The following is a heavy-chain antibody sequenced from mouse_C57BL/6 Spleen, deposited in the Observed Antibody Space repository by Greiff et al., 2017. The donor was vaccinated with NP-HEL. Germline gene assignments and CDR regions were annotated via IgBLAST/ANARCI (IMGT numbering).Heavy chain of an antibody. CDR1: GYTFTSYG. V-gene: IGHV1-81*01. J-gene: IGHJ4*01. Sequence: VHLVESGAELARPGASVKLSCKASGYTFTSYGISWVKQRTGQGLEWIGEIYPRSGNTYYNEKFKGKATLTADKSSSTAYMELRSLTSEDSAVYFCARVYYGSSPYAMDYWGQGTSVTVSS. CDR3: ARVYYGSSPYAMDY. CDR2: IYPRSGNT. D-gene: IGHD1-1*01.